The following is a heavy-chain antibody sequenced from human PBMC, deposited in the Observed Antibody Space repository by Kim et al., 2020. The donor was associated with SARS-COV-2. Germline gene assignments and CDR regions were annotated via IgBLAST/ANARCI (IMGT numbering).Heavy chain of an antibody. Sequence: GGSLRLSCAASGFTFSSYSMNWVRQAPGKGLEWVSSISSSSSYIYYADSVKGRFTISRDNAKNSLYLQMNSLRAEDTAVYYCARDRAGTHYFDYWGQGTLVTVSS. CDR2: ISSSSSYI. J-gene: IGHJ4*02. D-gene: IGHD6-19*01. CDR3: ARDRAGTHYFDY. CDR1: GFTFSSYS. V-gene: IGHV3-21*01.